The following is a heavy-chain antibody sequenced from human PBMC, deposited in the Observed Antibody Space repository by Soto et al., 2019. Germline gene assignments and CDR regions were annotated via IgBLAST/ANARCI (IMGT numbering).Heavy chain of an antibody. CDR3: ARDGIDQLLVYYYYGMDV. CDR2: IIPMFGTA. CDR1: GGTFSSYA. V-gene: IGHV1-69*13. Sequence: SVNVSCKASGGTFSSYAISWVRQAPGQGLELMGGIIPMFGTANYAQKFQGRVTITAXXXXXXAXMXLXXXXSEDTAVYYCARDGIDQLLVYYYYGMDVWG. J-gene: IGHJ6*02. D-gene: IGHD2-2*01.